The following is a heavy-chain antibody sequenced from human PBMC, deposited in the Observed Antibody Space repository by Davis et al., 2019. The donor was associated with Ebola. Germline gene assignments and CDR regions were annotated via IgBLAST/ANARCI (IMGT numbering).Heavy chain of an antibody. CDR2: ISSSSSYI. CDR3: ASSSQWLTTGGGDY. Sequence: GESLKISCAASGFTFSSYSMNWVRQAPGKGLEWVSSISSSSSYIYYADSVKGRFTISRDNAKNSLYLQMNSLRAEDTAVYYCASSSQWLTTGGGDYWGQGTLVTVSS. V-gene: IGHV3-21*01. J-gene: IGHJ4*02. CDR1: GFTFSSYS. D-gene: IGHD6-19*01.